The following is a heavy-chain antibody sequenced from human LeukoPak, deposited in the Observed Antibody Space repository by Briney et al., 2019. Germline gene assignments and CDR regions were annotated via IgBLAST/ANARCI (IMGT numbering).Heavy chain of an antibody. CDR3: ARAQSDFWSGYYSFDY. CDR1: GGTFSSYA. V-gene: IGHV1-69*13. J-gene: IGHJ4*02. CDR2: IIPIFGTA. Sequence: SVKVSCKASGGTFSSYAISWVRQAPGQGLEWMGGIIPIFGTANYAQKFQGRVTITANESTSTAYMELSSLRSEDTAVYYCARAQSDFWSGYYSFDYWGQGTLVTVSS. D-gene: IGHD3-3*01.